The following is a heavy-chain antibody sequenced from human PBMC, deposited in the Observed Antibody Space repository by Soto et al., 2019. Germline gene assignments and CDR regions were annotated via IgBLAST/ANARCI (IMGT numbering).Heavy chain of an antibody. V-gene: IGHV4-30-2*01. CDR2: ISHSGST. CDR1: GGSISSGGYY. J-gene: IGHJ4*02. Sequence: SETLSLTCTVSGGSISSGGYYWSWIRQPPGKGLEWIGYISHSGSTYYNPSLKSRVTISVDRSKNQFSLKLSSVTAADTAVYYCARHNYGSGSTYFDYWGQGTLVTVSS. D-gene: IGHD3-10*01. CDR3: ARHNYGSGSTYFDY.